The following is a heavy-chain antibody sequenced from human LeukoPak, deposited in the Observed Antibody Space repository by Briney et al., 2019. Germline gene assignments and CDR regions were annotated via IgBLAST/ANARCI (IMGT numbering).Heavy chain of an antibody. Sequence: GGSLRLSCAASGFTFSSYWMHWVRQAPGKGLVWVSRINSDGSSTSYADSVKGRFTISRDNSKNALFLQMDSLRAEDTAVYFCARDRRTYCTSSSCYLPPDYWGQGTLVTVSS. J-gene: IGHJ4*02. V-gene: IGHV3-74*01. CDR1: GFTFSSYW. D-gene: IGHD2-2*01. CDR3: ARDRRTYCTSSSCYLPPDY. CDR2: INSDGSST.